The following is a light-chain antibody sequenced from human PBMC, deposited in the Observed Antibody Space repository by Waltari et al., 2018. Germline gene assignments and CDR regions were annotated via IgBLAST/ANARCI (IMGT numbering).Light chain of an antibody. J-gene: IGKJ2*01. V-gene: IGKV3-20*01. CDR2: GAS. Sequence: EIVLTQSPGTLSLSPGERATLSCRASQSVSDNYLACHQQKPGQPPRVLIYGASSRASGTPDRFSGSGSGTDFTLTISRLEPEDFAVYYCQQYGNSRYTFGQGTKLEIK. CDR1: QSVSDNY. CDR3: QQYGNSRYT.